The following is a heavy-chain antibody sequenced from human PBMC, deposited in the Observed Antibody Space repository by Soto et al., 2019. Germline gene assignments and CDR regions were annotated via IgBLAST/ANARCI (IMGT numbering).Heavy chain of an antibody. CDR2: LRSNGAET. CDR3: AKGFSETSSWHMDS. Sequence: EVQLLESGGGLVQPGGSLRLSCGASGLTFHNYAMNWVRQSPGKGLEWVSSLRSNGAETNYADSVKGRFTVSRDNSNNPLYLQMTRLRVEDTDIYYCAKGFSETSSWHMDSWGQGTLVTVSS. V-gene: IGHV3-23*01. D-gene: IGHD6-13*01. CDR1: GLTFHNYA. J-gene: IGHJ4*02.